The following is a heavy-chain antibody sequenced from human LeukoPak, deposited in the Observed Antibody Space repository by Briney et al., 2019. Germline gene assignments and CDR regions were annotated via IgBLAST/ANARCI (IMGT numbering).Heavy chain of an antibody. D-gene: IGHD6-13*01. CDR1: GYTFTSYG. Sequence: ASVKVSCKASGYTFTSYGISWVRQAPGQGLEWMGWISTYNDNTHYAKNLQGRVTMTTDTSTSTAYMELRSLRSDDTAVYYCARAYQQLVPFIDYWGQGTLVTVSS. CDR2: ISTYNDNT. J-gene: IGHJ4*02. V-gene: IGHV1-18*01. CDR3: ARAYQQLVPFIDY.